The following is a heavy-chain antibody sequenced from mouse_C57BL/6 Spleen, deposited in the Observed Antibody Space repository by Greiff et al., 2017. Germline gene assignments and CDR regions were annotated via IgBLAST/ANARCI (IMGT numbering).Heavy chain of an antibody. D-gene: IGHD1-3*01. CDR1: GYSITSGYY. V-gene: IGHV3-6*01. J-gene: IGHJ2*01. Sequence: EVQVVESGPGLVKPSQSLSLTCSVTGYSITSGYYWNWIRQFPGNKLEWMGYISYDGSNNYNPSLKNRISITRDTSKNQFFLKLNSVTTEDTATYYCASIRVGFDYWGQGTTLTVSS. CDR3: ASIRVGFDY. CDR2: ISYDGSN.